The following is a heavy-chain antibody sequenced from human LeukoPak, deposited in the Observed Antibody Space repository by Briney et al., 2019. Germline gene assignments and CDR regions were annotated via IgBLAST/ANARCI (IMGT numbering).Heavy chain of an antibody. CDR1: GFTFSSYA. D-gene: IGHD3-10*01. CDR3: ARWFFKQKGLDY. V-gene: IGHV3-30*04. CDR2: ISYDGSNK. Sequence: GGSLRLSCAASGFTFSSYAMHWVRQAPGKGLEWVALISYDGSNKYFADSVKGRFTISRDNSKNTLYLQMNSLRADDTAVYYCARWFFKQKGLDYWGQGTLVTVSS. J-gene: IGHJ4*02.